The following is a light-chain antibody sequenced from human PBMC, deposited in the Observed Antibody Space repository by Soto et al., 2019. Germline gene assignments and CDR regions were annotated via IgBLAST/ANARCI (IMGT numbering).Light chain of an antibody. CDR1: QNINSY. Sequence: DVQMTQSPSSLSASVVNRVTITCRASQNINSYLNWYQQTPGKAPKLLIYAARSLQSGVPSRFSGSGSGTEFTLTISSLHPEDFAPYYCQQSYNPPHTFGHGTKVDIK. CDR3: QQSYNPPHT. V-gene: IGKV1-39*01. CDR2: AAR. J-gene: IGKJ3*01.